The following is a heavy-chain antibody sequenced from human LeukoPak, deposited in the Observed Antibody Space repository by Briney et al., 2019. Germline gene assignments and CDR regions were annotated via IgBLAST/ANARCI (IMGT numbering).Heavy chain of an antibody. CDR2: ISSSGSTI. CDR1: GFTFSDYY. CDR3: ARAEYSSGDDY. V-gene: IGHV3-11*01. D-gene: IGHD6-19*01. Sequence: GGSLRFSCAASGFTFSDYYMSWIRQAPGKGLEWVSYISSSGSTIYYADSVKGRFTISRDNAKNSLYLQMNSLRAEDMAVYYCARAEYSSGDDYWGQGTLVTVSS. J-gene: IGHJ4*02.